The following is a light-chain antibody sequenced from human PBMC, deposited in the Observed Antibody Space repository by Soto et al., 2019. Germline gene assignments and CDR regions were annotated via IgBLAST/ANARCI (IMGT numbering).Light chain of an antibody. CDR2: DVS. V-gene: IGLV2-14*03. Sequence: SVLTQPASVSVAPGQTVSMSGSIRTSDVGRYNYVSWYQQHPGKAPKLMIYDVSYRPSWVSNRFSGSESGITASLTISGLQADDEADYYYNSFTTSSTYVFGAGTKVTVL. CDR3: NSFTTSSTYV. CDR1: TSDVGRYNY. J-gene: IGLJ1*01.